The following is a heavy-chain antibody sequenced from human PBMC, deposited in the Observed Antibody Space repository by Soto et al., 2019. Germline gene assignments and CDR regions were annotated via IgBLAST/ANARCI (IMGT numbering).Heavy chain of an antibody. V-gene: IGHV1-3*01. CDR1: GYTFTSYA. CDR3: GRGSRLNWFDP. CDR2: INAGNGNT. J-gene: IGHJ5*02. Sequence: QVQLVQSGAEVKKPGASVKVSCKASGYTFTSYAMHWVRQAPGQRLEWMGWINAGNGNTKYSQKFQGRVTITRDTSASIAYMELSSRRSEDTAVYYCGRGSRLNWFDPWGQGTLVTVSS. D-gene: IGHD3-10*01.